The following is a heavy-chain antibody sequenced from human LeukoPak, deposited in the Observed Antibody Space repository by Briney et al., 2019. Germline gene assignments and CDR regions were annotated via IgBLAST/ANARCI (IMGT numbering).Heavy chain of an antibody. CDR3: AKGRDGYNSDFDY. Sequence: AGGSLRLSCAASGFTFSSYAMNWVHQAPGKGLEWVSTISGSGGSTYYADSVKGRFTISRDNSKNTLYLQMNSLRAEDTAVYYCAKGRDGYNSDFDYWGQGTLVTVSS. J-gene: IGHJ4*02. CDR1: GFTFSSYA. CDR2: ISGSGGST. D-gene: IGHD5-12*01. V-gene: IGHV3-23*01.